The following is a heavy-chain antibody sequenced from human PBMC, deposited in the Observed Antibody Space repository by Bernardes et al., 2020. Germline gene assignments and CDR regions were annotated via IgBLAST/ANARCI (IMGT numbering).Heavy chain of an antibody. J-gene: IGHJ4*02. CDR3: ARGGSGGHLIAVGLYYFDY. CDR1: GGSFSGYY. V-gene: IGHV4-34*01. Sequence: SETLSLTCAVYGGSFSGYYWSWIRQPPGKGLEWIGEINHSGSTNYNPSLKSRVTISLDTSKNQFSLKLNSVTAADTAVYYCARGGSGGHLIAVGLYYFDYWGQGTLVTVSS. D-gene: IGHD6-19*01. CDR2: INHSGST.